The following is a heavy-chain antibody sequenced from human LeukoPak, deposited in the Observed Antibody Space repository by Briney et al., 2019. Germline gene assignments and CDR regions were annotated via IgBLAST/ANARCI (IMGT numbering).Heavy chain of an antibody. Sequence: PSETLSLTCTVSGGSISPYYWRCIRHSPGQGLEGIGYLYYSGSTYYNTSLNSRLTMAVDTSKNQFSLKLSSVTAADTALYYCAKVLTGGGSFDVWGQGTKVTVST. CDR1: GGSISPYY. V-gene: IGHV4-59*13. CDR2: LYYSGST. J-gene: IGHJ3*01. D-gene: IGHD3-16*01. CDR3: AKVLTGGGSFDV.